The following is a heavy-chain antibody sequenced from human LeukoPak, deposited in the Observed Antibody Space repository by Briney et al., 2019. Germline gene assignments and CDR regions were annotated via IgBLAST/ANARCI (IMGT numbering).Heavy chain of an antibody. V-gene: IGHV3-30-3*01. D-gene: IGHD5-18*01. CDR1: GFTFSSYA. CDR3: ARDPVTAMGYFDY. CDR2: ISYDGSNK. Sequence: PGGSLRLSCAASGFTFSSYAMHWVRQAPGKGLEWVAVISYDGSNKYYADSVKGRFTISRDNSKNTLYLQMNSLRAEDTAVYYCARDPVTAMGYFDYWGQGTLVTVSS. J-gene: IGHJ4*02.